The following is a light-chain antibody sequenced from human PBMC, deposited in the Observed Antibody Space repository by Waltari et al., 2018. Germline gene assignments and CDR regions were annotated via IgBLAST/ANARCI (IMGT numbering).Light chain of an antibody. Sequence: EITQSPSTLSASVVASVPIPCRASQSFSHWLAWYQQKPGRAPNLLVSKASSLEGGVPSRFSGSGAVTEFTSTISSLEPDDFATYYCQEYKSYAWTFGEATKGEIK. V-gene: IGKV1-5*03. CDR1: QSFSHW. CDR2: KAS. CDR3: QEYKSYAWT. J-gene: IGKJ1*01.